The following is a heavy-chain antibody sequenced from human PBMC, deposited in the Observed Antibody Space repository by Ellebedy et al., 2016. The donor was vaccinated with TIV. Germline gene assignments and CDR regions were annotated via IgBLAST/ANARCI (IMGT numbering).Heavy chain of an antibody. CDR1: GGSMSSYY. CDR3: ARGLRGPFDY. J-gene: IGHJ4*02. CDR2: IYNSGST. Sequence: MPSETLSLTCTVSGGSMSSYYWSWIRQPPWKGLEWIGYIYNSGSTNYNPSLKSRVTISVATSKNQFSLKLNSVTAADTAVYYCARGLRGPFDYWGQGTLVTVSS. V-gene: IGHV4-59*01.